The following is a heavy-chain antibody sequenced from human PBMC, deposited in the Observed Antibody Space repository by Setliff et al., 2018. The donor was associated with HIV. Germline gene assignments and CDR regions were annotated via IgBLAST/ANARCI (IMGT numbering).Heavy chain of an antibody. J-gene: IGHJ4*02. CDR1: GFTFRSYA. Sequence: GGSLRLSCAASGFTFRSYAMHWVRQAPGKGLEWVAVISFDGSGKFYADSVEERFTISRDNSKNTLYLQMNSLRVEDTALYNCAKDGQRVGYGPDFDYWGQGSLVTVSS. CDR3: AKDGQRVGYGPDFDY. V-gene: IGHV3-30*04. D-gene: IGHD5-18*01. CDR2: ISFDGSGK.